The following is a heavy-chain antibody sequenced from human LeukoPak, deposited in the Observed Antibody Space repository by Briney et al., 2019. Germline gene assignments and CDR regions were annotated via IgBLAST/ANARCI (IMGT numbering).Heavy chain of an antibody. J-gene: IGHJ6*02. CDR2: ISYDGSNK. V-gene: IGHV3-30*04. Sequence: PGRSLRLSCAASGFTFSSYAMHWVRQAPGKGLEWVAVISYDGSNKYYADSVKGRFTISRDNSKNTRYLQMNSLRAEDTAVYYCARDTGDYGGNSGGLDYYYGMDVWGQGTTVTVSS. D-gene: IGHD4-23*01. CDR1: GFTFSSYA. CDR3: ARDTGDYGGNSGGLDYYYGMDV.